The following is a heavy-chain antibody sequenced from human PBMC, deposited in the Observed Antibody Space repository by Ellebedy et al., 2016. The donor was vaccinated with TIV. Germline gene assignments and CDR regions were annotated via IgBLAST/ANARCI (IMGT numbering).Heavy chain of an antibody. J-gene: IGHJ5*02. Sequence: ASVKVSCXASGYTFTGDYLHWVRQATGQGLEWMGWMNPNSGNTGYAQMFQGRVTMTRNTSISTAYMELSSLRSEDTAVYYCAREGGCSSTSCYLWFDPWGQGTLVTVSS. V-gene: IGHV1-8*02. D-gene: IGHD2-2*01. CDR2: MNPNSGNT. CDR1: GYTFTGDY. CDR3: AREGGCSSTSCYLWFDP.